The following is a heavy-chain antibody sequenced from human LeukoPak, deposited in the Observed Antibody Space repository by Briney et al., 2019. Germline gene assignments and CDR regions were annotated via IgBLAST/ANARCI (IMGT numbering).Heavy chain of an antibody. D-gene: IGHD3-10*01. Sequence: GGSLRLSCAASGFTFSTYSMNWVRQAPGKGLEWVSSIATSSDYIYYAGSLKGRFTISRDNAKNSLYLHMNSPRPDYTAVYYCARGRSITILRGVAISDGFDIWGQGTKVTVS. CDR2: IATSSDYI. CDR3: ARGRSITILRGVAISDGFDI. V-gene: IGHV3-21*06. J-gene: IGHJ3*02. CDR1: GFTFSTYS.